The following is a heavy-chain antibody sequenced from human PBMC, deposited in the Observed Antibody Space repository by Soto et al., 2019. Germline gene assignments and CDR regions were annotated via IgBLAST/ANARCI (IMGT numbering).Heavy chain of an antibody. V-gene: IGHV5-51*01. CDR1: GYSFTIYW. Sequence: GESLKISCKGSGYSFTIYWIGWVRQMPGKGLEWMGIIYPGDSDTRYSPSFQGQVTISADKSISTAYLQWSSLKASDTAMYYCARSAPGGKLSSTKNYYYYGMDVWGQGTTVTVSS. J-gene: IGHJ6*02. CDR2: IYPGDSDT. CDR3: ARSAPGGKLSSTKNYYYYGMDV. D-gene: IGHD5-18*01.